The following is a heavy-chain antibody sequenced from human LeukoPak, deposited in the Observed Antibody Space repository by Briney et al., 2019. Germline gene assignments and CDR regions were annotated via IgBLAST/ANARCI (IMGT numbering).Heavy chain of an antibody. J-gene: IGHJ6*03. V-gene: IGHV4-4*07. CDR2: IYTSGST. CDR1: GGSISSYY. D-gene: IGHD5-12*01. Sequence: SETLSLTCTVSGGSISSYYWSWIRQPPGKGLEWIGRIYTSGSTNYNPSLKSRVTMSVDTSKNQFSLKLSSVTAADTAVYYCARDRYSGYDFPYYYYYYMDVWGKGTTVTISS. CDR3: ARDRYSGYDFPYYYYYYMDV.